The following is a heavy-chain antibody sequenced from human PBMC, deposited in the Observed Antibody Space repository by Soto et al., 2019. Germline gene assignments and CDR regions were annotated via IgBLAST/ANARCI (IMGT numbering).Heavy chain of an antibody. CDR3: ARVDYYDSSGLYYYYGMDV. V-gene: IGHV4-31*03. D-gene: IGHD3-22*01. Sequence: SETLSLTCTVSGGSISSGGYYWSWIRQHPGKGLEWIGYIYYSGSTYYNPSLKSRVTISVDTSKNQFSLKLSSVTAADTAVYYCARVDYYDSSGLYYYYGMDVWGQGTTVTVSS. CDR1: GGSISSGGYY. CDR2: IYYSGST. J-gene: IGHJ6*02.